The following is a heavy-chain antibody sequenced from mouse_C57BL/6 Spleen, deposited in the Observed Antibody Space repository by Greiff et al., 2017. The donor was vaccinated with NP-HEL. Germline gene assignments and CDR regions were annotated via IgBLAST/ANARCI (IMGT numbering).Heavy chain of an antibody. CDR1: GYTFTSYW. J-gene: IGHJ1*03. CDR3: ARWGSYYYGSSYVRYFDV. V-gene: IGHV1-7*01. Sequence: VQLHQSGAELAKPGASVKLSCKASGYTFTSYWMHWVKQRPGQGLEWIGYINPSSGYTKYNQKFKDKATLTADKSSSTAYMQLSSLTYEDSAVYYCARWGSYYYGSSYVRYFDVWGTGTTVTVSS. D-gene: IGHD1-1*01. CDR2: INPSSGYT.